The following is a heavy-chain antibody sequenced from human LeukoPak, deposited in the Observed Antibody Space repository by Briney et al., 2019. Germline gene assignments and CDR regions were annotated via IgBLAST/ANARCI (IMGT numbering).Heavy chain of an antibody. CDR2: ISGYNANT. V-gene: IGHV1-18*01. J-gene: IGHJ4*02. Sequence: ASVKVFCKASGYTFTSYGISWVRQAPGQGLEWMGWISGYNANTNYAQKLQGRLTMTTDTSTSTAYMELRSLRSDDTAVYYCAREPDLWYQLPHYYFDYWGQGTLVTVSS. CDR3: AREPDLWYQLPHYYFDY. CDR1: GYTFTSYG. D-gene: IGHD2-2*01.